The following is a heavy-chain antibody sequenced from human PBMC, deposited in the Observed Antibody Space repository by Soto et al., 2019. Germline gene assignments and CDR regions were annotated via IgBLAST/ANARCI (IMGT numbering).Heavy chain of an antibody. D-gene: IGHD6-19*01. V-gene: IGHV4-30-2*03. CDR3: AKYSSGWYNPFDY. CDR2: IYYSGST. J-gene: IGHJ4*02. Sequence: SETLSLTCAVSGGSISSGGYSWSWIRQPPGKGLEWIGSIYYSGSTYYNPSLKSRVTISVDTSKNQFSLKLSSVTAADTAVYYCAKYSSGWYNPFDYWGQGTLVTVSS. CDR1: GGSISSGGYS.